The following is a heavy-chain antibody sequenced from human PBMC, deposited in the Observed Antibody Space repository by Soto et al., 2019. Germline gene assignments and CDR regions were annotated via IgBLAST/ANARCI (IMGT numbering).Heavy chain of an antibody. Sequence: PSETLSLTCTVSGRSISSYYWSWIRQPPGKGLEWIGYIYYSGSTNYNPSLKSRVTISVDTSKNQFSLKLSSVTAADTAVYYCARDIVVVPAAMGSYMDVWGKGTTVT. V-gene: IGHV4-59*08. CDR2: IYYSGST. CDR1: GRSISSYY. J-gene: IGHJ6*03. D-gene: IGHD2-2*01. CDR3: ARDIVVVPAAMGSYMDV.